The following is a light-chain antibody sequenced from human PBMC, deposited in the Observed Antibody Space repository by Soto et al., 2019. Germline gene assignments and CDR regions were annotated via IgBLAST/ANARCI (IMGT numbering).Light chain of an antibody. CDR3: QQRSNWPPVT. V-gene: IGKV3-11*01. CDR2: GAS. J-gene: IGKJ4*01. Sequence: EIVVTKAPARLSVGAGERATLPWRASQSVSSNLAWYQQKPGQAPRLLIYGASTRTTGFPARFSGSGSGTDFTLTISSLDPEDFAVYYCQQRSNWPPVTFGGGTKVDI. CDR1: QSVSSN.